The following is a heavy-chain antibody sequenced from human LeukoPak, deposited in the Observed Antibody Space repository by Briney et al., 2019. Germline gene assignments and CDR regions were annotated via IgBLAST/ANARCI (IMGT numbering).Heavy chain of an antibody. Sequence: SETLCPSRTVSVGSIDSYYWTCIRQPPGKGLEWIAYIFYSARTNYNPSLKSRDTITVDTSRNQFSLKLRSVTAVDMAVYYCARGRTSGGYPHFDFLGQGSQVSVSS. D-gene: IGHD6-19*01. J-gene: IGHJ4*02. CDR2: IFYSART. CDR1: VGSIDSYY. V-gene: IGHV4-59*01. CDR3: ARGRTSGGYPHFDF.